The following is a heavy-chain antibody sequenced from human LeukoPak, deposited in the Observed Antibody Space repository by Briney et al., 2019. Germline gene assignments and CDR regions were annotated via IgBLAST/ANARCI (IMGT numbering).Heavy chain of an antibody. J-gene: IGHJ4*02. CDR3: ATAGNYRFDY. CDR1: GFTFSNYW. CDR2: INPDGGTI. V-gene: IGHV3-74*01. Sequence: PGGSLRLSCAASGFTFSNYWVHWVRQAPGKGLVWVSRINPDGGTINYADSVKGRFTISRDNAKNTLYLQMNSLRAEDTAVYYCATAGNYRFDYWGQGTLVTVSS. D-gene: IGHD1-7*01.